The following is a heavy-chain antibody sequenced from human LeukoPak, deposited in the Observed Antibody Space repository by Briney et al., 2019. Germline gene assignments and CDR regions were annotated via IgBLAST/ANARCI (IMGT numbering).Heavy chain of an antibody. V-gene: IGHV3-23*01. J-gene: IGHJ4*02. CDR2: ISGSGGST. Sequence: GGSLSLSSAASGFAFSSYAMSWVRQAPGKGLEWVSAISGSGGSTYYADSVKGRFTISRDNSKNTLYLQMNRLRAEDTAVYYCAKDSDYDFWCGYNAVFAYRGQGNLVTVSS. CDR1: GFAFSSYA. CDR3: AKDSDYDFWCGYNAVFAY. D-gene: IGHD3-3*01.